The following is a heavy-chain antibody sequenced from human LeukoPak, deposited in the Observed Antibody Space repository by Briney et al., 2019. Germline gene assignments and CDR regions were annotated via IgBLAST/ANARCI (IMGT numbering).Heavy chain of an antibody. J-gene: IGHJ5*02. CDR1: GGSFSGYY. D-gene: IGHD3-22*01. CDR2: INHSGST. CDR3: ARGGYYYDSRGYYYRWFDP. Sequence: PSETLSLTCAVYGGSFSGYYWSWIRQPPGKGLEWIGEINHSGSTNYNPSLKSRVTISVDTSKNQFSLKLSSVTAADTAVYYCARGGYYYDSRGYYYRWFDPWGQGTLVTVSS. V-gene: IGHV4-34*01.